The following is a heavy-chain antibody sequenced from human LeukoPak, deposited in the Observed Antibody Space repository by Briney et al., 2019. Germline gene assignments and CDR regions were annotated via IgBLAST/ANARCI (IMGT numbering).Heavy chain of an antibody. CDR2: IKQDGSEK. D-gene: IGHD3-10*01. CDR3: ARTETLWFGELFPDY. V-gene: IGHV3-7*01. J-gene: IGHJ4*02. Sequence: PGGSLRLSCAASGFTFSNYWMSWVRQAPGKGLEWVANIKQDGSEKYYVDSVKGRFTISRDNAKNSLYLQMNSLRAEDTAVYYCARTETLWFGELFPDYWGQGTLVTVSS. CDR1: GFTFSNYW.